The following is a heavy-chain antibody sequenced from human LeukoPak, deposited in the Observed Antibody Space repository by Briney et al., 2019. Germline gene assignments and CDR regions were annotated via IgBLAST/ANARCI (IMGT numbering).Heavy chain of an antibody. J-gene: IGHJ3*02. CDR2: IHFDGENK. Sequence: GGSLRLSCEASGFTFSNYGMHWVRQAPGKGLEWVAFIHFDGENKYYPDAVKGRFTISRDNSKNTLFLQMTSLRPEDTAVYYCARQGRIVGATRDAFDIWGQGTMVTVSS. CDR3: ARQGRIVGATRDAFDI. V-gene: IGHV3-30*02. CDR1: GFTFSNYG. D-gene: IGHD1-26*01.